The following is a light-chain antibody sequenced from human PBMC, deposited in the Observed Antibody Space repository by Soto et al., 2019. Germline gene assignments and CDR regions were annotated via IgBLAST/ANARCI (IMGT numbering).Light chain of an antibody. CDR3: SSYTSFKTLV. CDR1: SSDVGGYKY. J-gene: IGLJ1*01. CDR2: DVT. Sequence: QSALTQPGSVSESPGQSITISCTGSSSDVGGYKYVSWYQQHPGKAPKLLIYDVTNRPSGVSNRFSGSKSGYTASLTISGLQSEDEADYYCSSYTSFKTLVFGTGTKVTVL. V-gene: IGLV2-14*01.